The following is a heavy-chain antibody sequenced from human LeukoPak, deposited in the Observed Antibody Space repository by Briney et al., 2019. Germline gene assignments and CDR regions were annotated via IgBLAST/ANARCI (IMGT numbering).Heavy chain of an antibody. J-gene: IGHJ4*02. Sequence: PSETLSLTCAVYGGSFSGYYWSWIRQPPGKGLEWIGEINHSGSTSYNLSLKSRVTISVDTSKNQFSLKLSSVTAADTAVYYCARDFSDYYDSSGFYTVGYFDYWGQGTLVTVSS. CDR3: ARDFSDYYDSSGFYTVGYFDY. CDR1: GGSFSGYY. CDR2: INHSGST. D-gene: IGHD3-22*01. V-gene: IGHV4-34*01.